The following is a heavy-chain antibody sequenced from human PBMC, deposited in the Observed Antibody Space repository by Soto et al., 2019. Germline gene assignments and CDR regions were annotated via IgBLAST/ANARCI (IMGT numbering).Heavy chain of an antibody. CDR3: AAIPLGYCSGGSCSHSDY. J-gene: IGHJ4*02. D-gene: IGHD2-15*01. Sequence: SVKVSCKASGFTFTSSAMQWVRQARGQRLEWIGWIVVGSGNTNYAQKFQERVTITRDMSTSTAYMELSSLRSEDTAVYYCAAIPLGYCSGGSCSHSDYWGQGTLVTVSS. CDR2: IVVGSGNT. CDR1: GFTFTSSA. V-gene: IGHV1-58*02.